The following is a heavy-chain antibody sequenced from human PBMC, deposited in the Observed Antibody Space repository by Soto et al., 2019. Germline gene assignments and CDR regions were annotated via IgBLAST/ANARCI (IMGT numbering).Heavy chain of an antibody. Sequence: EVQLVESGGGLVKPGGSLRLSCAASGFTFSSYSMNWVRQAPGKGLEWVSSISSSSSYIYYADSVKGRFTISRDNAKNSLSLQMNSLRAEDTAVYYCARGSGYYDYVWGSYRSPFDYWGQGTLVTVSS. J-gene: IGHJ4*02. CDR2: ISSSSSYI. V-gene: IGHV3-21*01. D-gene: IGHD3-16*02. CDR3: ARGSGYYDYVWGSYRSPFDY. CDR1: GFTFSSYS.